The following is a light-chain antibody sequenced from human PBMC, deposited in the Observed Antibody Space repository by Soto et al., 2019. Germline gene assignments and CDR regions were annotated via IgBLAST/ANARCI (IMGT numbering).Light chain of an antibody. Sequence: QSALTQPRSVSGSPGQSVTISCTGTSSDVGNYNYVSWYQQHPGKAPKLMIFDVSRRPSGVPGRFSGSKSGNTASLTISGLHAEDEADYYCCSYAGRYIVVFGGGTKLTVL. J-gene: IGLJ2*01. CDR3: CSYAGRYIVV. CDR1: SSDVGNYNY. CDR2: DVS. V-gene: IGLV2-11*01.